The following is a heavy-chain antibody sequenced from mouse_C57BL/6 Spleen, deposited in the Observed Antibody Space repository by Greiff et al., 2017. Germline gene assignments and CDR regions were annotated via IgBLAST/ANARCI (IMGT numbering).Heavy chain of an antibody. D-gene: IGHD1-1*01. V-gene: IGHV1-59*01. J-gene: IGHJ1*03. CDR2: IDPSDSYN. Sequence: VQLQQPGAELVRPAPSVTLSCKASGYTFTSYWLYWVKQRPGQGLEWIGVIDPSDSYNNYNQKFKGQATFTVDTSSSTAYMQLSSLTSEDSAVYYCARTLITHGYFDVWGTGTTVTVSS. CDR3: ARTLITHGYFDV. CDR1: GYTFTSYW.